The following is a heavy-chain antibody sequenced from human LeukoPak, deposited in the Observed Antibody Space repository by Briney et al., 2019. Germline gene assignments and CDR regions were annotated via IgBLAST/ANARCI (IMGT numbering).Heavy chain of an antibody. CDR1: GGTFSSYA. Sequence: SVKVSCKASGGTFSSYAISWVRQAPGQGLEWMGGIIPIFGTANYAQKFQGRVTITTDESTSTAYMELSSLRSEDTAVYYCARDQYYDFWSGYRPWFDPWGQGTLVTVSS. J-gene: IGHJ5*02. D-gene: IGHD3-3*01. CDR2: IIPIFGTA. V-gene: IGHV1-69*05. CDR3: ARDQYYDFWSGYRPWFDP.